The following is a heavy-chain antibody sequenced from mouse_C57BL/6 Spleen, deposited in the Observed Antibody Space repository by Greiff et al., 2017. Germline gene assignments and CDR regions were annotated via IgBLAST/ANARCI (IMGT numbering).Heavy chain of an antibody. J-gene: IGHJ4*01. V-gene: IGHV10-1*01. CDR1: GFSFNTYA. CDR3: VRHVDYAMDY. Sequence: GGGLVQPKGSLKLSCAASGFSFNTYAMNWVRQAPGKGLEWVARIRSKSNNYATYYADSVKDRFTISRDDSESMLYLQMNNLKTEDTAMYYCVRHVDYAMDYWGQGTSVTVSS. CDR2: IRSKSNNYAT.